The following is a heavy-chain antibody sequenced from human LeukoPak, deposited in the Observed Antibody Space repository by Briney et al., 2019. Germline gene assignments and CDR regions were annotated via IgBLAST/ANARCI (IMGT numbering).Heavy chain of an antibody. CDR2: INPNSGGT. V-gene: IGHV1-2*02. Sequence: ASVKVSCKASGYPFTGYYLHWVRQAPGQGLEWMGWINPNSGGTKFEQRFQGRVTMTRDRSITTAYMELSGLRSDDTAVYYCARVDMFQALWSGDGDSSSSRPLPYWGQGTLVSVSS. D-gene: IGHD3-10*01. CDR1: GYPFTGYY. CDR3: ARVDMFQALWSGDGDSSSSRPLPY. J-gene: IGHJ4*02.